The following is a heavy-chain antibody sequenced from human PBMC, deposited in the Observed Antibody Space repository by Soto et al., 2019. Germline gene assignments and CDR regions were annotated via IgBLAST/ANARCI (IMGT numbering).Heavy chain of an antibody. D-gene: IGHD3-22*01. V-gene: IGHV3-30*04. CDR1: GLTSSSYV. Sequence: WVSLRLSCVASGLTSSSYVMHWVRQAPGKGLEWVALISHDGRKKNYADSVKGRFTISRDNSKNMMYLQMNSLRPEDTAVYYCARGVFYYYDSSGYSPAYWGKGPLITVSS. CDR3: ARGVFYYYDSSGYSPAY. CDR2: ISHDGRKK. J-gene: IGHJ4*02.